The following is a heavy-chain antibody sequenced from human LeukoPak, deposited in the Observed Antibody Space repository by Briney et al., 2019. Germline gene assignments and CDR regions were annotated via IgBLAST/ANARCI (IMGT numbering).Heavy chain of an antibody. CDR1: GVSISGYY. CDR3: ARGPPGDGYIWGSYFIDVFNI. CDR2: IYYSGGT. J-gene: IGHJ3*02. V-gene: IGHV4-59*01. D-gene: IGHD3-16*01. Sequence: TPSETLSLTCTVSGVSISGYYWSWIRQPPGKGLEWIGYIYYSGGTNYNPSLKSRVTISVDTSKNQFSLKLSSVTAADTAVYYCARGPPGDGYIWGSYFIDVFNIWGQGTMVTVSS.